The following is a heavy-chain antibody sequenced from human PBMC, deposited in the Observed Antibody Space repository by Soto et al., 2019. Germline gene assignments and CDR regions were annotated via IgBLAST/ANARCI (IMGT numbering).Heavy chain of an antibody. Sequence: GASVKVSCKASGGTFSSYAISWVRQAPGQGLEWMGGIIPIFGTANYAQKFQGRVTITADESTSTAYMELSSLRSEDTAVYHCARVRWGYCSGGSCLNWFDPWGQGTLVTVSS. D-gene: IGHD2-15*01. J-gene: IGHJ5*02. CDR3: ARVRWGYCSGGSCLNWFDP. CDR2: IIPIFGTA. V-gene: IGHV1-69*13. CDR1: GGTFSSYA.